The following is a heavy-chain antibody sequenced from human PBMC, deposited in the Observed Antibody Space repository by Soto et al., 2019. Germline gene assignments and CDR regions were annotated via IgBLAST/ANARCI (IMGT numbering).Heavy chain of an antibody. CDR2: IYYSGST. CDR3: ARVRSCISTSCYYYYGMDV. CDR1: GGSISSGDYY. V-gene: IGHV4-30-4*01. J-gene: IGHJ6*02. Sequence: QVQLQESGPGLVKPSQTLSLTCTVSGGSISSGDYYWSWIRQPPGKGLEWIGYIYYSGSTYYNPSLNSRVTISVDTSKNQFSLKLSSVTAADTAVYYCARVRSCISTSCYYYYGMDVWGQGTTVTVSS. D-gene: IGHD2-2*01.